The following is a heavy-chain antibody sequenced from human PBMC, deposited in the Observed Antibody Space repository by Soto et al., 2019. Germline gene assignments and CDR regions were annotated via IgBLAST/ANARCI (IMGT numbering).Heavy chain of an antibody. V-gene: IGHV4-39*01. CDR3: ASIPGANFDY. CDR1: GGSISSSSYY. D-gene: IGHD1-26*01. Sequence: QLQLQESGPGLVKPSETLSLTCTVSGGSISSSSYYWGWIRQPPGKGLAWIGSIYYSGSTYYNPSLKSRVTISVDTSKNQFSLKLSSVTAADTAVYYCASIPGANFDYWGQGTLVTVSS. J-gene: IGHJ4*02. CDR2: IYYSGST.